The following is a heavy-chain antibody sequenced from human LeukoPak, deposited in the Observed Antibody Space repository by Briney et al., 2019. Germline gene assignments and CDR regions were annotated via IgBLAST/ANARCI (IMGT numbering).Heavy chain of an antibody. J-gene: IGHJ3*02. Sequence: SVKVSCKASGGTFSSYAISWVRQAPGQGLEWMGGIIPIFGTANYAQKFQGRVTITADESTSTAYMELSSLRSEDTAVYYCASSQEGYCSGGSCYPRSSGAFDIWGQGTMVTVSS. CDR3: ASSQEGYCSGGSCYPRSSGAFDI. D-gene: IGHD2-15*01. CDR1: GGTFSSYA. CDR2: IIPIFGTA. V-gene: IGHV1-69*13.